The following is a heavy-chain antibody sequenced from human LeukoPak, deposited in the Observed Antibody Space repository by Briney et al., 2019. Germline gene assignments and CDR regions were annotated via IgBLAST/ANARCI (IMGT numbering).Heavy chain of an antibody. CDR2: IYYSGSI. CDR1: GGSISRYY. CDR3: ARDKVPGDF. V-gene: IGHV4-59*01. J-gene: IGHJ4*02. Sequence: SETLSLTCTVSGGSISRYYWSWIRQPPGKGLEWIGYIYYSGSINYNPSLKSRVTISVDTSKNQFSLKLSSVTAADTAVYYCARDKVPGDFRGPGTLVTVSS.